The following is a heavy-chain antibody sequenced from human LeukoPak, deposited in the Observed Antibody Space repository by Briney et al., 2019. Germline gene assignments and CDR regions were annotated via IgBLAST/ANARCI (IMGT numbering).Heavy chain of an antibody. D-gene: IGHD3-10*01. CDR1: GYNFTSYW. CDR3: ARLGAMVRGVPRYYGMDV. J-gene: IGHJ6*02. V-gene: IGHV5-51*01. Sequence: GESLKISCKGSGYNFTSYWIGWVRQMPGKGLEWMGIIYPGDSDTRYSPSFQGQVTISADKSISTAYLQWSSLKASDTAMYYCARLGAMVRGVPRYYGMDVWGQGTTVTVSS. CDR2: IYPGDSDT.